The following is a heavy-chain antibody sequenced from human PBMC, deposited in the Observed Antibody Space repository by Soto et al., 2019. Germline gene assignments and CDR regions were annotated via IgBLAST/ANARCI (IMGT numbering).Heavy chain of an antibody. CDR2: IIPIFGTA. D-gene: IGHD1-26*01. CDR3: ARARSGSYYVGDY. Sequence: ASVKVSCKASGGTFSSYAISWARQAPGQGLEWMGGIIPIFGTANYAQKFQGRVTITADESTSTAYMELSSLRSEDTAVYYCARARSGSYYVGDYWGQGTLVTVSS. CDR1: GGTFSSYA. J-gene: IGHJ4*02. V-gene: IGHV1-69*13.